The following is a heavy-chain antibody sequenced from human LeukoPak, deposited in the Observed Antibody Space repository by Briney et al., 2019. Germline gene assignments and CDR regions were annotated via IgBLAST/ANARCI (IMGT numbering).Heavy chain of an antibody. D-gene: IGHD3-10*01. Sequence: GGSLRLSCAASGFTFSDYYTSWIRQAPGKGLEWVSYISSSGSTIYYADSVKGRFTISRDNAKNSLYLQMNSLRAEDTAVYYCSRDLSGTMVRGFVDYWGQGTLVTVSS. V-gene: IGHV3-11*04. CDR2: ISSSGSTI. J-gene: IGHJ4*02. CDR3: SRDLSGTMVRGFVDY. CDR1: GFTFSDYY.